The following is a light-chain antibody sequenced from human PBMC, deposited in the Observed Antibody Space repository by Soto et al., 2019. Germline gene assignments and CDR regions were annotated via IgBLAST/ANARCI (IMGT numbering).Light chain of an antibody. Sequence: QSVLTQPPSVSGVPGQRVTISCTGSSSNIGAGYDVHWYQQLPGTAPKLLISGNSNRPSGVPDRFSGSKSGTSASLAITGLQAEDDADYYCQSYDSSLSGWVFGGGTKLTVL. CDR3: QSYDSSLSGWV. V-gene: IGLV1-40*01. J-gene: IGLJ3*02. CDR1: SSNIGAGYD. CDR2: GNS.